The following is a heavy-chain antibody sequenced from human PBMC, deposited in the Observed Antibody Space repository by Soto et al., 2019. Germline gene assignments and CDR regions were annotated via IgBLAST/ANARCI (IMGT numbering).Heavy chain of an antibody. CDR3: ARQKDFDDDSSGYGDFDI. CDR2: VYPGDFDT. Sequence: PGESLKISWKGSGYSFTSYWIGWVRQMSGKGLGRMGIVYPGDFDTRSSPSFQGQVTISADKSISNAYLQWSSLKASDTAMYYCARQKDFDDDSSGYGDFDIWGQGTMVTVSS. V-gene: IGHV5-51*01. J-gene: IGHJ3*02. CDR1: GYSFTSYW. D-gene: IGHD3-22*01.